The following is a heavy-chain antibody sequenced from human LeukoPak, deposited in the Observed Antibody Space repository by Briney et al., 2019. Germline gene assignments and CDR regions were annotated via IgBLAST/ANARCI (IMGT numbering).Heavy chain of an antibody. CDR3: AKVRTSSSFFDH. J-gene: IGHJ4*02. CDR2: ISGSGGDT. D-gene: IGHD6-6*01. V-gene: IGHV3-23*01. CDR1: GFTFSSYA. Sequence: RGSLRLSCAASGFTFSSYAMNWVRQAPGKGLEWVSGISGSGGDTYYADSVKGRFIISRDNSKSTLYLQLNSLRAEDTAVYYCAKVRTSSSFFDHWGQGTLVTVSS.